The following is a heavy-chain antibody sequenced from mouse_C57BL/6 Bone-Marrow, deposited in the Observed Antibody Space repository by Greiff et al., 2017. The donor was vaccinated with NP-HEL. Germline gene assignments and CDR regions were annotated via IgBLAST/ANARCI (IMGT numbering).Heavy chain of an antibody. Sequence: VQLQQSGPELVKPGASVKISCKASGYTFTDYYINWVKQRPGQGLEWIGWIFPGSGSTYYNEKLKGKARLTVDKSSSTAYMLLSSLTAENSAVYFFARVSGLRRFDYWGQGTTLTVSS. CDR1: GYTFTDYY. J-gene: IGHJ2*01. CDR3: ARVSGLRRFDY. V-gene: IGHV1-75*01. CDR2: IFPGSGST. D-gene: IGHD2-2*01.